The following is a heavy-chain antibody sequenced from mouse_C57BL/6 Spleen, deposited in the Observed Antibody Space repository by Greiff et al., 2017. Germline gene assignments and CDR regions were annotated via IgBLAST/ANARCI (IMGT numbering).Heavy chain of an antibody. Sequence: QVQLQQPGAELVKPGASVKMSCKASGYTFTSYWITWVKQRPGQGLEWIGDIYPGSGSTNYNEKFKSKATLTVDTSSSTAYMQLSSLTSEDSAVYYCARSEGNYDAMDDWGQGTSVTVAS. D-gene: IGHD2-1*01. CDR1: GYTFTSYW. CDR3: ARSEGNYDAMDD. V-gene: IGHV1-55*01. CDR2: IYPGSGST. J-gene: IGHJ4*01.